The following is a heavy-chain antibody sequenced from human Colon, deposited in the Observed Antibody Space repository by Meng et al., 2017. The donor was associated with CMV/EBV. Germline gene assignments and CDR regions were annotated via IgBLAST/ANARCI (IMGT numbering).Heavy chain of an antibody. V-gene: IGHV3-30*02. J-gene: IGHJ4*02. CDR2: IQNDGTIK. D-gene: IGHD2-15*01. Sequence: GESLKISCAASGFIFSSYWMSWVRQAPGKGLEWVAFIQNDGTIKYYVDSVEGRFTISRDNSKNMLYLQLNSLRDVDTAVYYCAKDAAVAVPYYFDYWGQGSQVTVSS. CDR1: GFIFSSYW. CDR3: AKDAAVAVPYYFDY.